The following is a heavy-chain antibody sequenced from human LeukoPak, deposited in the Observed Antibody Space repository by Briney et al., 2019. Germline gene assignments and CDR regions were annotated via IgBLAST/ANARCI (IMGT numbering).Heavy chain of an antibody. V-gene: IGHV1-3*01. D-gene: IGHD6-25*01. J-gene: IGHJ4*02. CDR1: GYTFTSYA. Sequence: GASVKVSCKASGYTFTSYAMHWVRQAPGQRLEWMGWINAGNGNATYTQKFQDRVTFTRDTSASTAYMDLSSLKSEDTAVYYCARVSSGWHGYSDYWGQGTPVTVSS. CDR3: ARVSSGWHGYSDY. CDR2: INAGNGNA.